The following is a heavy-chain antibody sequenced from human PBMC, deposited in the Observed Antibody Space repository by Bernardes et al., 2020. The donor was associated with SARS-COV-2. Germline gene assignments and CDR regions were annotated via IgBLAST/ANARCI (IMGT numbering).Heavy chain of an antibody. CDR3: AKDIVVVPAAILAGLDSEAFAI. J-gene: IGHJ3*02. D-gene: IGHD2-2*01. CDR2: ISGTGGST. V-gene: IGHV3-23*01. Sequence: GGSLRLSCTASGFTFSSYAMRWVRQAPGKGLEWVAAISGTGGSTHYADSVKGRFTISTDNSKNTLYLQMNSLRAEDTAVYYCAKDIVVVPAAILAGLDSEAFAIWGQGTMVPVSS. CDR1: GFTFSSYA.